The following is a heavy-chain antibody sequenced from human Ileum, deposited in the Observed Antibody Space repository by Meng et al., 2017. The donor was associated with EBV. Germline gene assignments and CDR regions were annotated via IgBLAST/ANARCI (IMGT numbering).Heavy chain of an antibody. CDR2: INTNTGKP. CDR3: ARDSEAADY. Sequence: QGELWQCVSEFKKPGALVRISCKASGYTFTTYGMNWVRQAPGQGLEWMGWINTNTGKPTYAQGLTGRFVFSLDTSVSTAYLQISSLKAEDTAVYYCARDSEAADYWGQGTLVTVSS. CDR1: GYTFTTYG. V-gene: IGHV7-4-1*02. D-gene: IGHD6-25*01. J-gene: IGHJ4*02.